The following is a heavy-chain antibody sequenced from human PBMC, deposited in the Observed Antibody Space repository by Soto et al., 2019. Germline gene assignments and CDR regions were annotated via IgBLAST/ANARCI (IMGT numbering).Heavy chain of an antibody. CDR3: ARHDNMTLGSQYLDS. Sequence: SETLSLTCGVSGDTISTGGYSWAWIRQPPGKALEWIGHTYHSGNPYYNPSLKSRVTISVDTSRNQFSLQLTSVTAADTALYFCARHDNMTLGSQYLDSWGPGTLVTVSS. CDR2: TYHSGNP. J-gene: IGHJ4*02. CDR1: GDTISTGGYS. D-gene: IGHD1-1*01. V-gene: IGHV4-30-2*01.